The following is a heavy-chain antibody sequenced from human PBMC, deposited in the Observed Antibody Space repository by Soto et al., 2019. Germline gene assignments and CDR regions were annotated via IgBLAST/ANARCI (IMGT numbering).Heavy chain of an antibody. CDR3: AREIQLWPYYFDY. Sequence: XATLSLTCAVYGGSFSGYYWSGIRQPPGKGLEWIGEINHSGSTNYNPSLKSRVTISVDTSKNQFSLKLSSVTAADTAVYYCAREIQLWPYYFDYWGQGTLVTVPS. CDR2: INHSGST. CDR1: GGSFSGYY. V-gene: IGHV4-34*01. D-gene: IGHD5-18*01. J-gene: IGHJ4*02.